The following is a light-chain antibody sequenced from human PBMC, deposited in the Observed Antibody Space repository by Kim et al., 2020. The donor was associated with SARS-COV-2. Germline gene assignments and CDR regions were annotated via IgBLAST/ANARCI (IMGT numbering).Light chain of an antibody. CDR3: QQYGTSPVT. CDR1: QSVSTNY. Sequence: LPGERATLSCKASQSVSTNYLAWYQQKPGQAPRLLIYAASSRATGIPDRFGGSGSGTDFTLTISRLEAEDLAVYYCQQYGTSPVTFGQGTKVDIK. V-gene: IGKV3-20*01. J-gene: IGKJ1*01. CDR2: AAS.